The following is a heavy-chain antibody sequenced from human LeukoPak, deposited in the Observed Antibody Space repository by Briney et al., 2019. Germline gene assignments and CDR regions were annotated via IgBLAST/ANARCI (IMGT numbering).Heavy chain of an antibody. CDR2: ISSSSSYI. J-gene: IGHJ4*02. CDR3: ALAIGEFPQIGY. CDR1: GFTFSSYS. Sequence: PGGSLRLSCAASGFTFSSYSMNWVRQAPGKGLEWVSSISSSSSYIYYADSVKGRFTISRDNSKNTLSLQMNTLRAEDTAVYYCALAIGEFPQIGYWGQGTLVTVSS. D-gene: IGHD3-10*01. V-gene: IGHV3-21*01.